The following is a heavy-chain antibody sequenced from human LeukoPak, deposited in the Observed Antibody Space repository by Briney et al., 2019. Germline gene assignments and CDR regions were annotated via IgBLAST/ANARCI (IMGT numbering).Heavy chain of an antibody. J-gene: IGHJ5*02. D-gene: IGHD1-1*01. CDR2: ISSGGTTI. CDR1: GFTLMTYS. CDR3: ARDHNYANWFDP. Sequence: GGSLRLACAASGFTLMTYSMNWVRQAPGKGPEWVAHISSGGTTIHYADSVKGRFTISRDNANNMLYLQLNSLRVGDTAVYYCARDHNYANWFDPRGQGTLVTVSS. V-gene: IGHV3-48*01.